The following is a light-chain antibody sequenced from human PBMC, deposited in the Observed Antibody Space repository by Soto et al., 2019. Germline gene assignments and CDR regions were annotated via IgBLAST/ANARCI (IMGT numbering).Light chain of an antibody. CDR2: AAS. Sequence: EIVLTQSPGTLSLSPGERATLSCRASQRVSSNYLAWYQQKPGQAPRLLIYAASSGAPGIPDRFSGSASGTDFTLIIYSLEPEAFAVYYCQQYNNWPPTWTFGQGTKVDIK. V-gene: IGKV3-20*01. CDR1: QRVSSNY. CDR3: QQYNNWPPTWT. J-gene: IGKJ1*01.